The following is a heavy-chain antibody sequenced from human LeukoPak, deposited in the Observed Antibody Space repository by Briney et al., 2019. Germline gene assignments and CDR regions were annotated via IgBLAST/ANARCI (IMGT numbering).Heavy chain of an antibody. CDR3: ARGYSSSWYYYYYGMDV. CDR2: ISSSSSYI. J-gene: IGHJ6*02. Sequence: PGGSRRLSCAASGFTFSSYSMNWVRQAPGKGLEWVSSISSSSSYIYYADSVKGRFTISRDNAKNSLYLQMNSLRAEDTAVYYCARGYSSSWYYYYYGMDVWGQGTTVTVSS. V-gene: IGHV3-21*01. CDR1: GFTFSSYS. D-gene: IGHD6-13*01.